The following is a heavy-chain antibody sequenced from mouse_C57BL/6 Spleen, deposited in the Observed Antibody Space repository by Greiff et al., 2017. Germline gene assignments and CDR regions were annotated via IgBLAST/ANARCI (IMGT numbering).Heavy chain of an antibody. D-gene: IGHD3-2*02. CDR3: ARKEGYVWYFDV. V-gene: IGHV1-82*01. Sequence: VQLQQSGPELVKPGASVKISCKASGYAFSSSWMNWVKQRPGKGLEWIGRIYPGDGDTNYNGKFKGKGTLTADKSSSTAYMQLSSLTSEDSAVYFCARKEGYVWYFDVWGTGTTVTVSS. J-gene: IGHJ1*03. CDR2: IYPGDGDT. CDR1: GYAFSSSW.